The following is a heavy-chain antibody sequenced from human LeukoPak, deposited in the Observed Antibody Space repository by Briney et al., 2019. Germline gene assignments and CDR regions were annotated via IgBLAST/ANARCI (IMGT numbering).Heavy chain of an antibody. Sequence: SETLSLTCTVSGGSISSYYWSWIRQPPGKGLEWIGYIYYSGSTNYNPSLKSRVTISVDTSKNQFSLKLSSVTAADTAVYYCTRDHYYDSSGYYYGGMDYWGQGTLVTVSS. CDR1: GGSISSYY. D-gene: IGHD3-22*01. V-gene: IGHV4-59*12. CDR3: TRDHYYDSSGYYYGGMDY. J-gene: IGHJ4*02. CDR2: IYYSGST.